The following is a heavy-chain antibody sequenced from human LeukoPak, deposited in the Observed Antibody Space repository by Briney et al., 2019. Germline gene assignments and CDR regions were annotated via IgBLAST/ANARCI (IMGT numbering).Heavy chain of an antibody. CDR3: ARRPSSSWYRGNWFDP. D-gene: IGHD6-13*01. V-gene: IGHV4-34*01. J-gene: IGHJ5*02. Sequence: PSETLSLTCAVYGGSFSGDFWSWIRQSPGKGLEWIGEIKHDGSTTYNPSLKSRVTISVDTSKNQFSLKLSSVTAADTAVYYCARRPSSSWYRGNWFDPWGQGTLVTVSS. CDR2: IKHDGST. CDR1: GGSFSGDF.